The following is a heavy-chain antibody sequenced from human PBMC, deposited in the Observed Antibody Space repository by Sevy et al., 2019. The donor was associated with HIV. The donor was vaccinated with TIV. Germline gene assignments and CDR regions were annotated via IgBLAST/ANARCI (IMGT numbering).Heavy chain of an antibody. V-gene: IGHV3-74*01. D-gene: IGHD3-16*01. J-gene: IGHJ4*02. Sequence: GGSLRLSCATSGFIFKNYWMHWVRQVPGKGLVWVSRINSDGSSATYADSVKGRFTISRDNAKNTLYLEMNSLRAEDTAMYYCARSPNVHGGWGQGTLVTVSS. CDR3: ARSPNVHGG. CDR1: GFIFKNYW. CDR2: INSDGSSA.